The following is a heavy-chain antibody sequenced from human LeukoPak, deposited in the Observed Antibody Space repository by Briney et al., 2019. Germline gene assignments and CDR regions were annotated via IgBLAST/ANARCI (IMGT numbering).Heavy chain of an antibody. CDR3: ARGNYYGSGPLFDS. J-gene: IGHJ4*02. V-gene: IGHV1-2*02. CDR2: VDPYSGGT. Sequence: ASVKVSCKASGYTFNDYYIHWVRQAPGQGLEWMGWVDPYSGGTNYAQKFQGRVTMTRDMSISTAYMELSGLRSDDTADYYCARGNYYGSGPLFDSWGQGTLVTVSS. D-gene: IGHD3-10*01. CDR1: GYTFNDYY.